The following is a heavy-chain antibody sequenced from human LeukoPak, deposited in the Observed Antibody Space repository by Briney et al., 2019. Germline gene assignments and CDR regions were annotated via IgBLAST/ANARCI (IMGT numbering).Heavy chain of an antibody. CDR2: IYHSGST. CDR3: ATLYSSSWYSGY. J-gene: IGHJ4*02. D-gene: IGHD6-13*01. CDR1: GYSISSGYY. Sequence: SETLSLTCTVSGYSISSGYYWGWIRQPPGKGLEWIGSIYHSGSTYYNPSLKSRVTMSVDTSKNQFSLKLSSVTAADTAVYYCATLYSSSWYSGYWGQGTLVTVSS. V-gene: IGHV4-38-2*02.